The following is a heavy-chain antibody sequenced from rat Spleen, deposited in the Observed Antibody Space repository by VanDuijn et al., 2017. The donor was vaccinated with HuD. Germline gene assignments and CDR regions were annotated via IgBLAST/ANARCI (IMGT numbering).Heavy chain of an antibody. V-gene: IGHV2-63*01. D-gene: IGHD2-1*01. CDR3: TREWAGDPYLRVMDA. CDR2: MWYDGNT. Sequence: QVQLKESGPGLVQPSETLSLTCTVSGFSLTSYRVSWVRQPSGNGPEWMGEMWYDGNTAYNSALKSRLSISRDASKNQVFLKMNSLQTDDTGTYYCTREWAGDPYLRVMDAWGQGASVTVSS. CDR1: GFSLTSYR. J-gene: IGHJ4*01.